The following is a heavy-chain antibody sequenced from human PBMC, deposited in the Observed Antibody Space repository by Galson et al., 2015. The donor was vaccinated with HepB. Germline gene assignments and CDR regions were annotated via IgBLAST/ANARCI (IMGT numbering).Heavy chain of an antibody. D-gene: IGHD1-1*01. CDR3: ARDLEPSMYYYYGMDV. Sequence: LRLSCAASGFTFSSYAMHWVRQAPGKGLEWVAVISYDGSNKYYADSVKGRFTISRDNSKNTLYLQMNSLRAEDTAVYYCARDLEPSMYYYYGMDVWGQGTTVTVSS. CDR1: GFTFSSYA. J-gene: IGHJ6*02. CDR2: ISYDGSNK. V-gene: IGHV3-30-3*01.